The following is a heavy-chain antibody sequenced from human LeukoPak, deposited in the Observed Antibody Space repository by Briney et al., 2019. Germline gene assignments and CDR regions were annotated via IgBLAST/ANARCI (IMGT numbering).Heavy chain of an antibody. CDR1: GYTFTSYY. J-gene: IGHJ3*02. CDR3: ARVHHYYDSSGYRTAAFDI. D-gene: IGHD3-22*01. Sequence: ASVEVSCKASGYTFTSYYMHWVRQAPGQGLEWMGIINPSGGSTSYAQKFQGRVTMTRDTSTSTVYMELSSLRSEDTAVYYCARVHHYYDSSGYRTAAFDIWGQGTMVTVSS. V-gene: IGHV1-46*01. CDR2: INPSGGST.